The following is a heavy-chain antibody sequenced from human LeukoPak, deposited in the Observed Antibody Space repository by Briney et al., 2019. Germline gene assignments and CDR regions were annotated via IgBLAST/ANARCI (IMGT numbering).Heavy chain of an antibody. J-gene: IGHJ4*02. CDR1: GYTFTGYY. V-gene: IGHV1-2*02. CDR2: INPNSGGT. Sequence: ASVKVSCKASGYTFTGYYMHWVRQAPGQGLEWMGWINPNSGGTNYAQKFQGRVTMTRDTSISTAYMELSRLRSDDTAVYYCARPPVYSYARGDFDYWGQGTLVTVSS. CDR3: ARPPVYSYARGDFDY. D-gene: IGHD5-18*01.